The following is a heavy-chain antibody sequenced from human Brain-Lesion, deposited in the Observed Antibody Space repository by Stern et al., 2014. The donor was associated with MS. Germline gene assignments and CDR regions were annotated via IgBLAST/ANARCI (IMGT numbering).Heavy chain of an antibody. V-gene: IGHV4-61*02. CDR2: IFNSGST. J-gene: IGHJ6*02. Sequence: QVQLVESGPGLVKPSQTLSLSCTVSGGSISSGGYYWSWIRQPAGKGLEWIGRIFNSGSTSHNPPLKRRVTISIAPSKNQFPLRLNSMTAADTAVYYCARGRVVPGFQYYATDVWGQGTTVIVSS. CDR1: GGSISSGGYY. CDR3: ARGRVVPGFQYYATDV. D-gene: IGHD2-2*01.